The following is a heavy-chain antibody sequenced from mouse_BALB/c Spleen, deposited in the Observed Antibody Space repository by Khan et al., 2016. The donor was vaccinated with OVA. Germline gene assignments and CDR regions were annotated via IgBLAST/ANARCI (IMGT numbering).Heavy chain of an antibody. J-gene: IGHJ3*01. V-gene: IGHV5-9*03. CDR3: ARSNYGPFAY. CDR2: ISSGGDNT. CDR1: GFTFSSFT. Sequence: EVQLVESGGGLVKPGGSLKLSCAASGFTFSSFTMSWVRQTPEQRLEWVASISSGGDNTYYPDSVKGRFTISRDNAKNNLYLQMSSLRSEDTALYYCARSNYGPFAYWGQGTLVTVSA. D-gene: IGHD1-1*02.